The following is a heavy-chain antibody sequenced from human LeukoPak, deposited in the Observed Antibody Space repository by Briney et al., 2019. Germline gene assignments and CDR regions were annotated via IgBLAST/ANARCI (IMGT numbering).Heavy chain of an antibody. Sequence: GGSLRLSCAASGFTFSSYWMSWVRQAPGKGLEWVANIKQDGSEKCYVDSVKGRFTISRDNAKNSLYLQMNSLRAEDTAVYYCARDVGSRHSGWYTPEYFDYWGQGTLVTVSS. V-gene: IGHV3-7*05. CDR2: IKQDGSEK. D-gene: IGHD6-19*01. CDR1: GFTFSSYW. J-gene: IGHJ4*02. CDR3: ARDVGSRHSGWYTPEYFDY.